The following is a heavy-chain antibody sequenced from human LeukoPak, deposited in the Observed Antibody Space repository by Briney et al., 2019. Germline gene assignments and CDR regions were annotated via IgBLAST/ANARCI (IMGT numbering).Heavy chain of an antibody. CDR3: ARRQYCSGGSCSQVNFDY. CDR1: GGSFSGYY. V-gene: IGHV4-34*01. Sequence: SETLSLTCAVYGGSFSGYYWSWIRQPPGKGLEWIGEINHSGSTNYNPSLKSRVTISVDTSKNQFSLKLSSVTAADTAVYYCARRQYCSGGSCSQVNFDYWGQGTLATASS. J-gene: IGHJ4*02. D-gene: IGHD2-15*01. CDR2: INHSGST.